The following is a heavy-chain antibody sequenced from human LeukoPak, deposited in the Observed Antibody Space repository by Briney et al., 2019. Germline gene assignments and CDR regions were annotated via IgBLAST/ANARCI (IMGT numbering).Heavy chain of an antibody. V-gene: IGHV1-69*05. Sequence: ASVKVSCKASGGTFSSYAISWVRQAPGQGLEWMGGIIPIFGTANYAQKFQGRVTITTDESTSTAYMKLSSLRSEDTAVYYCAFKSGSYHDAFDIWGQGTMVTVSS. D-gene: IGHD1-26*01. J-gene: IGHJ3*02. CDR3: AFKSGSYHDAFDI. CDR2: IIPIFGTA. CDR1: GGTFSSYA.